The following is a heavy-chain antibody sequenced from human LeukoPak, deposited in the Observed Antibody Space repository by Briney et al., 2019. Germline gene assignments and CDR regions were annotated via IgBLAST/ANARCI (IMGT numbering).Heavy chain of an antibody. CDR3: ARSHTRGREVALMDY. D-gene: IGHD3-10*01. CDR1: GDSISSPLYY. Sequence: SETLSLICTVSGDSISSPLYYWGWIRQPPGKGLEWIGSIYYSANTYYNPSLKSRVTMSLDTSKNQFSLKLSSVTAADTAVYSWARSHTRGREVALMDYWGQGTLVTVSS. V-gene: IGHV4-39*01. J-gene: IGHJ4*02. CDR2: IYYSANT.